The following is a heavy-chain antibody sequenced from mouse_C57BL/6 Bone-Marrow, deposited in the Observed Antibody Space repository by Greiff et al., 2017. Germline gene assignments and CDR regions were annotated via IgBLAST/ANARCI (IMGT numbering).Heavy chain of an antibody. V-gene: IGHV1-9*01. CDR3: ARAGYYGHWYFDV. CDR1: GYTFTGYW. Sequence: VQLQQSGAELMKPGASVKLSCKATGYTFTGYWIEWVKQTPGHGLEWIGEILPGSGSTNYPEKFKGKATFTADTSYNTAYMQLNRLTTEDSAIDCCARAGYYGHWYFDVWGTGTTVTVSS. J-gene: IGHJ1*03. D-gene: IGHD1-1*01. CDR2: ILPGSGST.